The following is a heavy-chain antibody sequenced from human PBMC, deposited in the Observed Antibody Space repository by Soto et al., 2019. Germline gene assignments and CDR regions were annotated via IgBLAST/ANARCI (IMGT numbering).Heavy chain of an antibody. Sequence: EVQLVESGGGLVKPGGSLRLSCAASGFTFSSYGMNWVRQTPGKGLEWVSSISSSSSYIYYADSVKGRFTISRDNDKNALYLQMNRLIAEDTAVYYCARGYITGDYYGMDVWGQGTTVTVSS. CDR3: ARGYITGDYYGMDV. CDR2: ISSSSSYI. J-gene: IGHJ6*02. V-gene: IGHV3-21*01. CDR1: GFTFSSYG. D-gene: IGHD1-20*01.